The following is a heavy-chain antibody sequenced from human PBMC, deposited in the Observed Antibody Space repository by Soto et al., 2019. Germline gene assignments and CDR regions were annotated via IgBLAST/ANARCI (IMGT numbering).Heavy chain of an antibody. CDR1: GGSISSGGYS. CDR2: IYHSGST. V-gene: IGHV4-30-2*01. D-gene: IGHD5-12*01. J-gene: IGHJ3*02. CDR3: ARVVYSGYDLGAFDI. Sequence: SETLALTCAVSGGSISSGGYSWSWIRQPPRKGLEWIGYIYHSGSTYYNPSLKSRVTISVDRSKNQFSLKLSSVTAADTALYYCARVVYSGYDLGAFDIWGQGTMVTVSS.